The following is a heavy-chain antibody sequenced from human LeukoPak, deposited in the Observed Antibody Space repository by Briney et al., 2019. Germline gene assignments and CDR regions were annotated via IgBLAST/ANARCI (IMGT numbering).Heavy chain of an antibody. CDR2: ISYDGSNK. J-gene: IGHJ4*02. V-gene: IGHV3-30*18. CDR1: GFTFSSYG. CDR3: AKDVVPASKTAYFDY. D-gene: IGHD2-2*01. Sequence: PGGSLRLSCAASGFTFSSYGMHWVRQAPGKGLEWVAVISYDGSNKYYADSVKGRFTISRDNSKNTLYLQMNRLRAEDTDVYYCAKDVVPASKTAYFDYWGQGTLVTVSS.